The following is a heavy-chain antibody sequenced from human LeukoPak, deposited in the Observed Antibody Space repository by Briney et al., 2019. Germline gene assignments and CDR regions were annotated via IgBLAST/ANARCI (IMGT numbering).Heavy chain of an antibody. CDR2: ISYDGSNK. V-gene: IGHV3-30*04. D-gene: IGHD1-26*01. CDR3: ARYPSGSYRFDY. J-gene: IGHJ4*02. Sequence: PGGSLRLSCAASGFTFSSYAMHWVRQAPGKGLEWVAVISYDGSNKYYADSVKGRFTISRDNSKNTLYLQMNSLRAEDTAVYYCARYPSGSYRFDYWGQGTLVTVSS. CDR1: GFTFSSYA.